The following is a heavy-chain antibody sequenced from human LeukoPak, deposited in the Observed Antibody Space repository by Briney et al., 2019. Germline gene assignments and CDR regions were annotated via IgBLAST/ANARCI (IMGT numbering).Heavy chain of an antibody. CDR2: IWYDGSNK. D-gene: IGHD3-22*01. Sequence: PGRSLRLSCAASGFTFSRFGMHWVRQAPGKGLEWVAVIWYDGSNKYYADSVKGRFTISRDNSKNTLYLEMNSLRAEDTAVYYCARDYYYDSSGYWDYYFDDWGQGTLVSVSS. V-gene: IGHV3-33*01. CDR1: GFTFSRFG. J-gene: IGHJ4*02. CDR3: ARDYYYDSSGYWDYYFDD.